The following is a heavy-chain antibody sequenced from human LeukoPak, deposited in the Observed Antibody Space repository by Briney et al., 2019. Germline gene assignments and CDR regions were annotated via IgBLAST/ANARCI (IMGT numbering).Heavy chain of an antibody. CDR2: IYSGGTT. D-gene: IGHD3-22*01. CDR3: ARGGVTLIVPIL. CDR1: GFTVSNNY. V-gene: IGHV3-53*01. J-gene: IGHJ4*02. Sequence: HPGGSLRLSCAASGFTVSNNYMSWVRQAPGKGLEWVSVIYSGGTTYYADSVRGRFTISRDNSKNTLYLQMNNLRAEDTAVYYRARGGVTLIVPILWGQGTLVTVSS.